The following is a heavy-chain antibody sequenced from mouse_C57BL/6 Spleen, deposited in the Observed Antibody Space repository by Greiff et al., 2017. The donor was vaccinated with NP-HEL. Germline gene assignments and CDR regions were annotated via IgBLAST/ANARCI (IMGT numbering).Heavy chain of an antibody. D-gene: IGHD1-1*01. CDR2: IWTGGGT. V-gene: IGHV2-9-1*01. CDR1: GFSLTSYA. CDR3: ARNLEIGIYYDGSSYGDYAMDY. J-gene: IGHJ4*01. Sequence: VKLMESGPGLVAPSQSLSITCTVSGFSLTSYAISWVRQPPGKGLDWLGVIWTGGGTNYNSALKSSLSISKDNSKSQVYLKMNRLQTDDTARYYCARNLEIGIYYDGSSYGDYAMDYWGQGTSVTVSS.